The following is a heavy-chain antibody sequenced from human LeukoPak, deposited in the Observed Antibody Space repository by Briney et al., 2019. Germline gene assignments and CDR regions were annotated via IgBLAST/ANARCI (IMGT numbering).Heavy chain of an antibody. CDR3: ARDRWLGDDAFDI. Sequence: GRSLRLSCAASGFTFSSYAMHWVRQAPGQGLEWVSSISSSGSYIFYAESVKGRFTISRDNAKKSLFLQMNSLRAEDTAVYYCARDRWLGDDAFDIWGQGTMVTVSS. CDR1: GFTFSSYA. V-gene: IGHV3-21*01. D-gene: IGHD6-19*01. J-gene: IGHJ3*02. CDR2: ISSSGSYI.